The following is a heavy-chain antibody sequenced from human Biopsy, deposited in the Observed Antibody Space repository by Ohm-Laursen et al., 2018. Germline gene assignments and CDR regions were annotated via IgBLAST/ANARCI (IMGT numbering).Heavy chain of an antibody. Sequence: SLRLSCTASGFTLSSYCMNWVRQTPGKGLEWVSTISSSSDNIYYVDSVKGRFTISRDNAKNSLYLQMNSLRAEDTAVYYCARSRGSSGVATIYYYGMDVWGQGTTVTVSS. J-gene: IGHJ6*02. CDR3: ARSRGSSGVATIYYYGMDV. CDR2: ISSSSDNI. V-gene: IGHV3-21*01. CDR1: GFTLSSYC. D-gene: IGHD3-16*01.